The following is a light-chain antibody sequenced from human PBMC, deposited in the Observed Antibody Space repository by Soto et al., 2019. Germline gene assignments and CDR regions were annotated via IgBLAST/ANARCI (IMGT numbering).Light chain of an antibody. CDR3: LLFYDGVAV. V-gene: IGLV7-46*01. J-gene: IGLJ7*01. Sequence: QSVVTQEPSLTVSPGGTVTLTCGCSTGDVTNGRWPYWFQQRPGQVPRTLIHDTSNKHSWTPARFSCSLLGGKAALTLSGAQPEDESAYYCLLFYDGVAVFGGVTQLTVL. CDR2: DTS. CDR1: TGDVTNGRW.